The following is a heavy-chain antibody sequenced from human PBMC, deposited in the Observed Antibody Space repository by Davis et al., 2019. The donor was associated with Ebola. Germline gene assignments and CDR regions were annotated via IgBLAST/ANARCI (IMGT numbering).Heavy chain of an antibody. CDR1: GFTFSTYW. J-gene: IGHJ2*01. CDR3: ARGSSSWSNWYFDL. V-gene: IGHV3-74*01. CDR2: INGAGSRT. Sequence: GESLKISCAASGFTFSTYWLHWVRQAPGKGLVWVSNINGAGSRTNYADSLKGRFTISRDNAKNTLYLQMNSLRAEDTAVYYCARGSSSWSNWYFDLWGRGTLVTVSS. D-gene: IGHD6-13*01.